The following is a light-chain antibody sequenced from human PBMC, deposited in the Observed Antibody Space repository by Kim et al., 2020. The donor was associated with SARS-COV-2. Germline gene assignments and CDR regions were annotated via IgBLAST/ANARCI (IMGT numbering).Light chain of an antibody. CDR2: SAS. CDR3: QQDNTWPYT. CDR1: QSVSSN. Sequence: EIVMTQSPATLSVSPGERATLSCRASQSVSSNLAWYQQKPGQAPRLLIYSASTRSTGIPARFSGSGSGTDFTLTISSLQSEDFAVYYCQQDNTWPYTCGQGTKLDI. V-gene: IGKV3-15*01. J-gene: IGKJ2*01.